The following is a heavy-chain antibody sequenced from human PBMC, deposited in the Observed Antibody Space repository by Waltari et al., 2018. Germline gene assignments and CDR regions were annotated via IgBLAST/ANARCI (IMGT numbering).Heavy chain of an antibody. CDR1: GMTFSNFW. CDR3: VTGLTTVTAKDYFDH. Sequence: EVQLVESGGGSVQPGGSLRLSCAASGMTFSNFWLNWGRQAPGKGLEWVANIKQEGSEKNYVDSVEGRFSISRDNAQNSLYLQMNSLRAEDTAIYYCVTGLTTVTAKDYFDHWGQGALVTVS. J-gene: IGHJ4*02. D-gene: IGHD4-17*01. CDR2: IKQEGSEK. V-gene: IGHV3-7*01.